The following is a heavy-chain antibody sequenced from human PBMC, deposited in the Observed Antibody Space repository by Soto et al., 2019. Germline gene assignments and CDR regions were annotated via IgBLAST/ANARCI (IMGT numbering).Heavy chain of an antibody. CDR1: GFTFSSYF. J-gene: IGHJ5*02. D-gene: IGHD6-19*01. V-gene: IGHV3-7*03. CDR3: ARDNSGWINWFDP. Sequence: GGSLRLSCAASGFTFSSYFMSWVRQAPGKGLEWVANIKQDGSEKYYVDSVKGRFTISRDNAKNSLYLQMNSLRAADTAVYYCARDNSGWINWFDPWGQGT. CDR2: IKQDGSEK.